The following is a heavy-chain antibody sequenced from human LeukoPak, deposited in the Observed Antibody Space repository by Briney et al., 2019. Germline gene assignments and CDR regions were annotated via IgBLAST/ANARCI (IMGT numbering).Heavy chain of an antibody. Sequence: GASVKVSCKASGYTFTNYYMHWVRQAPGQGLEWMGTINPSGGSTHYAQRFQGRVTMTRDTSTSTVDMELSSLRSEDTAVYYCARGYCSSTSCYAWFDPWGQGTLVTVSS. J-gene: IGHJ5*02. CDR3: ARGYCSSTSCYAWFDP. CDR2: INPSGGST. D-gene: IGHD2-2*01. V-gene: IGHV1-46*01. CDR1: GYTFTNYY.